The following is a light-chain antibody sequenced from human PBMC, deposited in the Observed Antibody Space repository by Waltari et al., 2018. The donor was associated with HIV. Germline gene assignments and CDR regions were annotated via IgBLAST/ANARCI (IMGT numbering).Light chain of an antibody. Sequence: QSALTQPASVSGSPGQSITISCTGTSSDVGGYNYLSWYQQHPGKAPKLMIYDVSNRPSGVSNRFSGSKSGNTASLTISGLQAEDEADYYCSSYTSSSIWVFGGGTKLTVL. V-gene: IGLV2-14*03. CDR1: SSDVGGYNY. J-gene: IGLJ3*02. CDR2: DVS. CDR3: SSYTSSSIWV.